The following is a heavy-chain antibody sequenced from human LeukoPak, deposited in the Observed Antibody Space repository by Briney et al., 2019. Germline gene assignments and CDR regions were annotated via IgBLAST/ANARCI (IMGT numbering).Heavy chain of an antibody. J-gene: IGHJ4*02. CDR3: ARDSPSGSYYYFDY. D-gene: IGHD1-26*01. CDR2: ITSSSYI. V-gene: IGHV3-21*01. CDR1: GFTFSSYT. Sequence: GGSLRLXCTASGFTFSSYTMNWVRLAPGKGLESVSSITSSSYIYYADSVKGRFSISRDNAKNSLYLQMNSLRAEDTAVYYCARDSPSGSYYYFDYWGQGTLVTVSS.